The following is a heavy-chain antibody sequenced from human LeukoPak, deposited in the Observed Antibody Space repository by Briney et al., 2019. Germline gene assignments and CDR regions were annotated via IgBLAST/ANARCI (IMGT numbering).Heavy chain of an antibody. CDR2: ISGGSKTI. D-gene: IGHD4-17*01. CDR3: VRTGERYGDYNDYYYMDV. Sequence: LPGGSLRLSCTASGFIFNTYSMTWVRQAPGKGLEWVSYISGGSKTIYYAESVKGRFTISRDNARNSVSLQMDTLRVHDTAVYYCVRTGERYGDYNDYYYMDVWGKGTTVTVSS. J-gene: IGHJ6*03. CDR1: GFIFNTYS. V-gene: IGHV3-48*01.